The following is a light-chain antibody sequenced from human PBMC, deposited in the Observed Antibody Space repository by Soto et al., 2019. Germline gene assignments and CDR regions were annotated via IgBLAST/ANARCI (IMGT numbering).Light chain of an antibody. CDR2: AAS. J-gene: IGKJ1*01. CDR1: QSIRRS. Sequence: DIQMTQSPSSLSASVGDRVTITCRASQSIRRSLNWYQQKPGKAPKLLIYAASSLQSGVPSRFSGTGSGTDFTLTISSLQPEDFATYYCQKYNSAPRTFGQGTKVDIK. CDR3: QKYNSAPRT. V-gene: IGKV1-39*01.